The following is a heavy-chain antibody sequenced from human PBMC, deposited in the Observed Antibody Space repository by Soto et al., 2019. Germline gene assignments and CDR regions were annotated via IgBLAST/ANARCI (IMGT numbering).Heavy chain of an antibody. CDR2: IYSAGST. V-gene: IGHV3-53*01. D-gene: IGHD1-26*01. Sequence: EVQLMESGGGLIQPGGSLRLSCAASGFTVSSNYMNWVRQAPGKGLEWVSVIYSAGSTYYADSVKGRFTISRDRSKNTLYLQMNSLRAEDTAVYYCARDRYSGSPNYFDNWGQGTLVTVSS. CDR1: GFTVSSNY. J-gene: IGHJ4*02. CDR3: ARDRYSGSPNYFDN.